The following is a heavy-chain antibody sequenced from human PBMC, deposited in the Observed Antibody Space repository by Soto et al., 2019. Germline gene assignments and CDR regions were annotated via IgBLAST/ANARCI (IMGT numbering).Heavy chain of an antibody. CDR1: GYTFTSYY. CDR3: ARDLGGVTAILYYSDY. D-gene: IGHD2-21*02. V-gene: IGHV1-46*01. J-gene: IGHJ4*02. Sequence: QVQLVQSGAEVKKPGASVKVSCKASGYTFTSYYMHWVRQAPGQGLEWMGIINPSGGSTSYAQKFQGTATLTRDTSARTVYMELSRLRSEDTAVYYCARDLGGVTAILYYSDYWGQGTLVTVSS. CDR2: INPSGGST.